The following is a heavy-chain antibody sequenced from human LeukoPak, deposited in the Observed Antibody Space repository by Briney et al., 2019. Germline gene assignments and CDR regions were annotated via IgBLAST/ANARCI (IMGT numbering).Heavy chain of an antibody. CDR1: GLTFSCRW. D-gene: IGHD3-16*01. CDR3: ASQSYARFDP. V-gene: IGHV3-7*01. CDR2: IQPDGREQ. J-gene: IGHJ5*02. Sequence: PGGSLRLSCAASGLTFSCRWMSWVRQAPGKGLEWLGNIQPDGREQYPVDSVKGRFTISRDNARNSLFLEMNSLRVEDTAVYYCASQSYARFDPWGQGTLVTVSS.